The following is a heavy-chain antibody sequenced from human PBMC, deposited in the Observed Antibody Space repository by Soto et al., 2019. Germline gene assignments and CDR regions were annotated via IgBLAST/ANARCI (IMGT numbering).Heavy chain of an antibody. J-gene: IGHJ4*02. D-gene: IGHD2-2*01. CDR2: ISGSGGST. CDR1: GFTFSSYA. CDR3: AKEMVRSTTPPDY. Sequence: EVQLLESGGGLVQPGGSLRLSCAASGFTFSSYAMSWVRQAPGKGLEWVSAISGSGGSTYYADSVKGRFTISSDHSNNTLYVQMKSQRAEDTAVYYCAKEMVRSTTPPDYWGKRTLVTVSS. V-gene: IGHV3-23*01.